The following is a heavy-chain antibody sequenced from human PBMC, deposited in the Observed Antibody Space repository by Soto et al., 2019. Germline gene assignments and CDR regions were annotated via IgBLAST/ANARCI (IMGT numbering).Heavy chain of an antibody. J-gene: IGHJ6*02. D-gene: IGHD1-7*01. CDR3: ARGGNCNYLPYPTPCGMDV. CDR2: IIPIFGTA. V-gene: IGHV1-69*13. Sequence: SVKVSCKAAGGTFSSYAISWVRQAPGQGLEWMGGIIPIFGTANYAQKFQGRVTITADESTSTAYMELSSLRSEDTAVYYCARGGNCNYLPYPTPCGMDVWGQGTKVTVSS. CDR1: GGTFSSYA.